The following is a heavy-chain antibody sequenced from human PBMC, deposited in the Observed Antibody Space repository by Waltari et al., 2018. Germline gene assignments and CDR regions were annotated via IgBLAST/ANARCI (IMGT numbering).Heavy chain of an antibody. Sequence: QVQLVQSGAEVKKPGASVKVSCKASGYTFTSYYMHWVRQAPGQGLEWIEIINPSGCSKGNAKKFQGKCSMTRDMSTRTVYVGLSSLRSEDTDVYYGARGGGAIVLMVYAALNWFDPWGQGTLVTVSS. CDR2: INPSGCSK. CDR3: ARGGGAIVLMVYAALNWFDP. V-gene: IGHV1-46*01. J-gene: IGHJ5*02. D-gene: IGHD2-8*01. CDR1: GYTFTSYY.